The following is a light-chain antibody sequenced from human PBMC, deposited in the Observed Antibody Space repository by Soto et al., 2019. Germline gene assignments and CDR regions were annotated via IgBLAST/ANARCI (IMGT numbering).Light chain of an antibody. CDR2: YAS. CDR3: QQYENLPRFI. V-gene: IGKV1-33*01. J-gene: IGKJ3*01. CDR1: QDTSNY. Sequence: DIQMTQSPSSLSASVGDRVTITCQASQDTSNYLNWYQQKPGKAPKLLIYYASNLETGVSSRFSGSGSGTDFTLTISSLQPEDIATYFCQQYENLPRFIFGPGTKVDIK.